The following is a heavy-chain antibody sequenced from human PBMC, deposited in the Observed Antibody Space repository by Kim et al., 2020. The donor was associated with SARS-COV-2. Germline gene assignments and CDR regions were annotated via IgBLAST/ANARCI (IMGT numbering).Heavy chain of an antibody. D-gene: IGHD1-1*01. CDR3: ARDSGWNADY. CDR2: GNP. Sequence: GNPTYAQGFTGRFVFSLDTSVRTAYLQISSLKAEDTAVYYCARDSGWNADYWGQGTLVTVSS. V-gene: IGHV7-4-1*02. J-gene: IGHJ4*02.